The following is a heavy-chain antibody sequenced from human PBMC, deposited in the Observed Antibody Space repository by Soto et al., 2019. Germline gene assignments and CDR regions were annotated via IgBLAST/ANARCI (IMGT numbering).Heavy chain of an antibody. Sequence: PGGSLRLSCVASGFSFSNYNMNWVRQAPGKGLEWVSYITDSSDTVHYADSVRGRFTISRDNAESSLYLQTNSLRDEDTAVYFCARDFGHGYYLDYWGRGTLVTVSS. CDR3: ARDFGHGYYLDY. CDR2: ITDSSDTV. J-gene: IGHJ4*02. D-gene: IGHD3-3*01. V-gene: IGHV3-48*02. CDR1: GFSFSNYN.